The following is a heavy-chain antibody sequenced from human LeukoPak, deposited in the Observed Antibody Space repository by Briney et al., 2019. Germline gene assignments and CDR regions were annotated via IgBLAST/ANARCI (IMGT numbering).Heavy chain of an antibody. CDR3: ADVLDWAY. J-gene: IGHJ4*02. D-gene: IGHD3/OR15-3a*01. CDR1: GGSISSSSYY. CDR2: IREDGSEK. Sequence: ETLSLTCTVSGGSISSSSYYWGWIRQPPGKGLEWVATIREDGSEKYYVDSVKGRFTISRDNAKKSLYLQMNSLRAEDTALYYCADVLDWAYWGQGTLVTVSS. V-gene: IGHV3-7*01.